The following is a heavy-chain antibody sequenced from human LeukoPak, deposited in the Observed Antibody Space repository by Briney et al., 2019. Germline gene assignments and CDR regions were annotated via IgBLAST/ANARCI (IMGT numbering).Heavy chain of an antibody. D-gene: IGHD6-19*01. CDR2: ISGSGGST. Sequence: GGSLRLSCAASGFTFSSYAMSWVRQAPGKGLEWVSAISGSGGSTYYADSVKGRFTISRDNSKNTLYLQMNSPRAEDTAVYYCAKGPVAGTVLLDYWGQGTLVTVSS. V-gene: IGHV3-23*01. CDR1: GFTFSSYA. J-gene: IGHJ4*02. CDR3: AKGPVAGTVLLDY.